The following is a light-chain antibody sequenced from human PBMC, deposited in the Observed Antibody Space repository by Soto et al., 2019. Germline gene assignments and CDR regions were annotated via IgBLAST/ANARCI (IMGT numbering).Light chain of an antibody. V-gene: IGKV3-20*01. J-gene: IGKJ1*01. CDR3: QQYGSSPPTWT. CDR1: QSVSSSS. CDR2: GAS. Sequence: EIVLTQSPGTLSLSPGERATLSCRASQSVSSSSLAWYQQKPGQALRLLIYGASSRATGIPDRFSGSGSGTDFTLTISRLEPEDFAVYYCQQYGSSPPTWTFGQGTKVDIK.